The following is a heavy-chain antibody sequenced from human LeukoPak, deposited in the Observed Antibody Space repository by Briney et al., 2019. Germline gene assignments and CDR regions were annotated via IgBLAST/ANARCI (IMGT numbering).Heavy chain of an antibody. CDR2: IYYSGTT. Sequence: SGTLSLTCTVSGASISSSYWSWIRQPPGKGLEWIGHIYYSGTTNYNPSLKSRLTISVDTSKNQSSLKLISVTAADTAVYYCARRGYGSGGTCVTVDRWGQGTLVTVSS. J-gene: IGHJ5*02. CDR3: ARRGYGSGGTCVTVDR. D-gene: IGHD2-15*01. CDR1: GASISSSY. V-gene: IGHV4-59*08.